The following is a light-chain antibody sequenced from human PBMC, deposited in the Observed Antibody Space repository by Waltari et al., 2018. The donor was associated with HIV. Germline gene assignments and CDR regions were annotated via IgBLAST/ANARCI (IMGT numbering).Light chain of an antibody. Sequence: QSALTQPASVSGSPGPSITISCTGASSDVGGYKYVSWYQHPPGKAPKLMIYDVSERPSGVSNRFSGSKSGNTASLTISGLQAEDEADYYCCSYAGSSTLLFGGGTKVTVL. J-gene: IGLJ3*02. V-gene: IGLV2-23*02. CDR3: CSYAGSSTLL. CDR1: SSDVGGYKY. CDR2: DVS.